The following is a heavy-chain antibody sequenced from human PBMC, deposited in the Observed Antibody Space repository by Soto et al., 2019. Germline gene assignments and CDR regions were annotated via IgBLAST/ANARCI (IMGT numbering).Heavy chain of an antibody. V-gene: IGHV4-59*01. CDR1: GGSINSFY. CDR2: IYYTGST. Sequence: PSETLSLTCTVSGGSINSFYLSWIRQSPGKGLEWIGYIYYTGSTVYNPSLKTRVTISLDTSKTQFSLKLRSVTAADTAVYYCARVKFGSGSYLHTFDYWGQGALVTVSS. CDR3: ARVKFGSGSYLHTFDY. J-gene: IGHJ4*02. D-gene: IGHD3-10*01.